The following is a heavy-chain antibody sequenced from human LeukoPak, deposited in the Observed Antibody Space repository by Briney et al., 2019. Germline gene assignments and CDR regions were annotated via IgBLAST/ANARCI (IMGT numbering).Heavy chain of an antibody. Sequence: GGSLRLSCAASGFTFSSYWMHWVRQAPGKGLVWVSRINSDGSSTSYADSVKGRFTISRDNAKNTLYLQMNSLRAEDTAVDSCARAPPGSVPDYWGQGTLVTVSS. CDR1: GFTFSSYW. CDR2: INSDGSST. D-gene: IGHD5/OR15-5a*01. J-gene: IGHJ4*02. CDR3: ARAPPGSVPDY. V-gene: IGHV3-74*01.